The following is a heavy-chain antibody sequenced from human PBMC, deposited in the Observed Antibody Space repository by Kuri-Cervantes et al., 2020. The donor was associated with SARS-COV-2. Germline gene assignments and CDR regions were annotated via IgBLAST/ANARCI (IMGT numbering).Heavy chain of an antibody. Sequence: GESLKISCTASGFTFGDYAMSWVRQAPGKGLEWVGFIRSKAYGGTTEYAASVKGRFTISRDDSKSAAYLQMNSLKTEDTAVYYCTRVKLLWFGEFSWGQGTLVTVSS. V-gene: IGHV3-49*04. CDR1: GFTFGDYA. D-gene: IGHD3-10*01. CDR2: IRSKAYGGTT. J-gene: IGHJ4*02. CDR3: TRVKLLWFGEFS.